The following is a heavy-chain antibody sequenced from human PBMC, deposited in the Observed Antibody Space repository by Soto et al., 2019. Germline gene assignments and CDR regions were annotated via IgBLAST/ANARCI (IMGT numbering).Heavy chain of an antibody. CDR1: GYSFTSYW. CDR2: IYPGDSDT. J-gene: IGHJ6*02. Sequence: PGESLKISCKGSGYSFTSYWIGWVRQMPGKGLEWMGIIYPGDSDTRYSPSFQGQVTISADKSISTAYLQWSSLKASDTAMYYCARNYSSGWYHYYYGMDVWGQGTTVTVSS. V-gene: IGHV5-51*01. D-gene: IGHD6-19*01. CDR3: ARNYSSGWYHYYYGMDV.